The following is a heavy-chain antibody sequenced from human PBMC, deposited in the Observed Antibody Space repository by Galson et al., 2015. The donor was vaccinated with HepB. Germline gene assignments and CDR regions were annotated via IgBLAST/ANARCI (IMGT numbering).Heavy chain of an antibody. CDR2: ISYDGSNK. V-gene: IGHV3-30*04. J-gene: IGHJ4*02. Sequence: SLRLSCAASGFTFSSYAMHWVRQAPGKGLEWVAVISYDGSNKYYADSVKGRFTISRDNSKNTLYLQMNSLGAEDTAVYYCARDMAVAGTTYDYWGQGTLVTVSS. D-gene: IGHD6-19*01. CDR1: GFTFSSYA. CDR3: ARDMAVAGTTYDY.